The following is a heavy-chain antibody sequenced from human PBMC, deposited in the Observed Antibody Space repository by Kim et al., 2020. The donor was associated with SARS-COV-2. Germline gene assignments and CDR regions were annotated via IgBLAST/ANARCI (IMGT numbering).Heavy chain of an antibody. Sequence: GGSLRLSCAASGFTFGDYAMHWVRQAPGKGLEWVSGISWNSGSIGYADSVKGRFTISRDNAKNSLYLQMNSLRTEDTALYYCAKDHLMFWGGNWFDPWGQGTLVTVSS. D-gene: IGHD3-10*02. CDR2: ISWNSGSI. J-gene: IGHJ5*02. CDR3: AKDHLMFWGGNWFDP. V-gene: IGHV3-9*01. CDR1: GFTFGDYA.